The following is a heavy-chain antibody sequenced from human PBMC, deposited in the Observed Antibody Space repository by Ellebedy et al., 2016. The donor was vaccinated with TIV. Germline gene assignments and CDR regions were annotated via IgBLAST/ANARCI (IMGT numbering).Heavy chain of an antibody. CDR1: GFTFSSYG. Sequence: GESLKISCAASGFTFSSYGMHWVRQAPGKGLEWVAVISYDGSNKYYADSVKGRFTISRDNSKNTLYLQMNSLRAEDTAVYYCARDRIPVAGTKGADYYYYGMDVWGQGTTVTVSS. CDR2: ISYDGSNK. D-gene: IGHD6-19*01. J-gene: IGHJ6*02. CDR3: ARDRIPVAGTKGADYYYYGMDV. V-gene: IGHV3-30*03.